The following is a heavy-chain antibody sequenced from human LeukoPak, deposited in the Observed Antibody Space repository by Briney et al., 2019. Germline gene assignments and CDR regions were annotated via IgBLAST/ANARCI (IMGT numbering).Heavy chain of an antibody. J-gene: IGHJ3*02. V-gene: IGHV1-18*04. CDR2: ISAYNGNT. CDR3: AGEYSSGQHDAFDI. Sequence: ASVKVSCKASGYTFTGYYMHWVRQAPGQGLEWMGWISAYNGNTNYAQKPQGRVTMTTDTSTSTAYMELRSLRSDDTAVYYCAGEYSSGQHDAFDIWGQGTMVTVSS. D-gene: IGHD6-19*01. CDR1: GYTFTGYY.